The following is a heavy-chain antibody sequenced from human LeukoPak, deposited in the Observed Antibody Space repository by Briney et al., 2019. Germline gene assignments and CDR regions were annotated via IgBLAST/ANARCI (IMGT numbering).Heavy chain of an antibody. CDR3: ARADRLDGGPYLIGP. CDR1: GYSFTDYY. D-gene: IGHD2-21*01. Sequence: ASVKVSCKTSGYSFTDYYMHWVRQAPGQGLEWMGWINPNSGGTSSAQKFQGRATMTRDTSITTVYMEVSWLTSDDTAIYYCARADRLDGGPYLIGPWGQGILVTVSS. J-gene: IGHJ5*02. V-gene: IGHV1-2*02. CDR2: INPNSGGT.